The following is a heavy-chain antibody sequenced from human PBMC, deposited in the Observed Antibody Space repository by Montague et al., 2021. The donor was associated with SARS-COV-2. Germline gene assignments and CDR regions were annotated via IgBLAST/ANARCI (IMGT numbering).Heavy chain of an antibody. Sequence: SETLSLTCTVSGGSISSSSYYWGWIRQPPGKGLEWIGSIYYSGSTYYNPSLKSRVTISVDTSKNQFSLKLSSVTAADTAVYYCASKVRALVYYFDYWGQGTLVTVSS. CDR1: GGSISSSSYY. CDR2: IYYSGST. J-gene: IGHJ4*02. D-gene: IGHD3-10*01. V-gene: IGHV4-39*07. CDR3: ASKVRALVYYFDY.